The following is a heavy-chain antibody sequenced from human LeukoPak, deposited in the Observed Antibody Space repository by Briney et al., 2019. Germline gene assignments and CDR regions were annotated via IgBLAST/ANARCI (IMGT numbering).Heavy chain of an antibody. CDR1: GFTVSSNY. J-gene: IGHJ4*02. Sequence: PGGSLRLSCAASGFTVSSNYMSWVRQAPGKGLEWVSVIYSGGSTYYADSVKGRFTISRDNSKNTLYLQMNSLRAEDTAVYYCARGKSYSSSWYYFDYWGQGTLVTVSS. CDR3: ARGKSYSSSWYYFDY. CDR2: IYSGGST. D-gene: IGHD6-13*01. V-gene: IGHV3-53*01.